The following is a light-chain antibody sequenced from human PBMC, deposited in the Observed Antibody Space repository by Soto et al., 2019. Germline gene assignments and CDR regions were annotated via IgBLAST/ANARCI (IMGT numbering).Light chain of an antibody. CDR1: QGISNW. CDR3: QQANSFPRT. CDR2: AAS. J-gene: IGKJ5*01. V-gene: IGKV1D-12*01. Sequence: DIQMTQSPSSVSASVGDRVTITCRASQGISNWLAWYQQKPGEAPKLLIYAASSLQGGVPTRFSGSGSGTDFTLAISSLQPEDFATYYCQQANSFPRTFGQGTRLEIK.